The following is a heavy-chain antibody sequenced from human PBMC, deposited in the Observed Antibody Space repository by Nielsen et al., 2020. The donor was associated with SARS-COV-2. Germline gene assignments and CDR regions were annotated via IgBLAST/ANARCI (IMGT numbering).Heavy chain of an antibody. CDR3: ARIRKSSGWYDYYYYYYMDV. CDR2: IGTAGDT. J-gene: IGHJ6*03. V-gene: IGHV3-13*01. CDR1: GFTFSSYD. Sequence: GGSLRLSCAASGFTFSSYDMHWVRQATGKSLEWVSAIGTAGDTYYPGSVKGRFTISRENAKNSLYLQMNSLRAGDTAVYYCARIRKSSGWYDYYYYYYMDVWGKGTTVTVSS. D-gene: IGHD6-19*01.